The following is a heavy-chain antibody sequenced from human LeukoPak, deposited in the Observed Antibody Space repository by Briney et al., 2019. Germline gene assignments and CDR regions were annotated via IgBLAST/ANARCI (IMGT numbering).Heavy chain of an antibody. CDR2: ISAYNGNT. CDR3: ARDLVPSDSSGYYPRFDY. Sequence: ASVKVSCKASGYTFTSYGISWVRQAPGQGLEWMGWISAYNGNTNYAQKLQGRATMTTDTSTSTAYMELRSLRSDDTAVYYCARDLVPSDSSGYYPRFDYWGQGTLVTVSS. D-gene: IGHD3-22*01. CDR1: GYTFTSYG. J-gene: IGHJ4*02. V-gene: IGHV1-18*01.